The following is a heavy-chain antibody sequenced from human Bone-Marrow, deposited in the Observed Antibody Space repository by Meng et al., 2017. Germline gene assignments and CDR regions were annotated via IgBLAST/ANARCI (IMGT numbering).Heavy chain of an antibody. CDR2: IYYSGST. V-gene: IGHV4-31*03. D-gene: IGHD6-13*01. Sequence: QWQLQESGPGLVKPSQTLSLTCTVSGGSISSGGYYWSWIRQHPGKGLEWIGYIYYSGSTYYNPSLKSRVTISVDTSKNQFSLKLSSVTAADTAVYYCARGPLSAAGTMGYFQHWGQGTLVTVSS. J-gene: IGHJ1*01. CDR3: ARGPLSAAGTMGYFQH. CDR1: GGSISSGGYY.